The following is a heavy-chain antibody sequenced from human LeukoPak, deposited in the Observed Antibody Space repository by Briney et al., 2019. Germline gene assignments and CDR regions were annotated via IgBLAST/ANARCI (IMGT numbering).Heavy chain of an antibody. CDR1: GFTFSSHW. J-gene: IGHJ3*02. CDR3: ARDSEYSSSFAFDI. V-gene: IGHV3-7*01. D-gene: IGHD6-13*01. CDR2: INQDGSER. Sequence: GGSLRLSCAASGFTFSSHWMTWVRQAPGKGLEWVANINQDGSERYYVDSVKGRFTISRDNAKNSLYLQMNSLRAEDTAVYYCARDSEYSSSFAFDIWGRRTMVTVSS.